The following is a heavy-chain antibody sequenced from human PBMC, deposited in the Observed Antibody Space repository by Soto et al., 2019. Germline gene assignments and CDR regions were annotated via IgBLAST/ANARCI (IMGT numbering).Heavy chain of an antibody. CDR3: ARDKRDLRFLEWSYYFDY. CDR1: GVTFSSYA. Sequence: GGSLRLSCAASGVTFSSYAMHWVRRAPGKGLEWVAVISYDGSNKYYADSVKGRFTISRDNSKNTLYLQLNSLRAEDTAVYYCARDKRDLRFLEWSYYFDYWGQGTLVTVSS. V-gene: IGHV3-30-3*01. J-gene: IGHJ4*02. CDR2: ISYDGSNK. D-gene: IGHD3-3*01.